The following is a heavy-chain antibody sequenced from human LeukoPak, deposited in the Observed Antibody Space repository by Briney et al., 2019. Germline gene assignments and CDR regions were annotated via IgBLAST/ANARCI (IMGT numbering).Heavy chain of an antibody. V-gene: IGHV3-7*01. CDR2: VKPDGSEK. CDR1: GFTFSNYW. D-gene: IGHD3-22*01. Sequence: KSGGSLRLSCAASGFTFSNYWMTWVRQAPGKGLEWVAHVKPDGSEKSYVDSVKGRFTISRDNAQNSLYLQMNSLRAEDTAVYYCARDRGYYVFDYWGQGTLVTVSS. J-gene: IGHJ4*02. CDR3: ARDRGYYVFDY.